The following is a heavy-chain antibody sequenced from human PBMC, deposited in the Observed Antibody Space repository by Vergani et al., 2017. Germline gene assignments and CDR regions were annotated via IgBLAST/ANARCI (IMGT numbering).Heavy chain of an antibody. CDR3: AKGGVSYDIFGGDKYYYYGLDV. CDR1: GYTFVYYG. Sequence: QVQLVQSGAEVKKPGASVKVSCKASGYTFVYYGISWVRQAPGQGLEWMGWISVYNGNTNYAQGLQGRVTMTTDTSTSTAYMELRSLTSDDTAVYYCAKGGVSYDIFGGDKYYYYGLDVWGQGTTVTVSS. D-gene: IGHD3-9*01. V-gene: IGHV1-18*01. J-gene: IGHJ6*02. CDR2: ISVYNGNT.